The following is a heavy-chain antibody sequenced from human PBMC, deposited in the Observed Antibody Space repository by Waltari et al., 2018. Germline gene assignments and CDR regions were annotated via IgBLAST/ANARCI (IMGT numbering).Heavy chain of an antibody. D-gene: IGHD6-6*01. CDR1: GFTFSNYV. Sequence: QVQWVESGGGVVQPGESLRLSCAASGFTFSNYVTHWVRQAQGKGLAWVSVMSSDAGINYYAASVEGRVTISRDNSRNTLYLQMHILRVEDTVLYYCSRDPIAARPDYFVYWGQGTLVTCSS. CDR2: MSSDAGIN. V-gene: IGHV3-30*04. CDR3: SRDPIAARPDYFVY. J-gene: IGHJ4*02.